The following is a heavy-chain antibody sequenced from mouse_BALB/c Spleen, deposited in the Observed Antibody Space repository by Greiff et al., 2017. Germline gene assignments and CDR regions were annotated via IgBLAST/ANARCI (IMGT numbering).Heavy chain of an antibody. V-gene: IGHV3-8*02. D-gene: IGHD1-2*01. CDR2: ISYSGST. J-gene: IGHJ4*01. CDR1: GDSITSGY. CDR3: ARYSYYGYGAMDY. Sequence: EVQLQQSGPSLVKPSQTLSLTCSVTGDSITSGYWNWIRKFPGNKLEYMGYISYSGSTYYNPSLKSRISITRDTSKNQYYLQLNSVTTEDTATYYCARYSYYGYGAMDYWGQGTSVTVSS.